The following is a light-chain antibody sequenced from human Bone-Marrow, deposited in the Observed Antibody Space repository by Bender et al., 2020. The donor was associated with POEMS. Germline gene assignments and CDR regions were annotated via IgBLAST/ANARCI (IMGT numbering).Light chain of an antibody. V-gene: IGLV2-23*01. CDR1: SSDVGNYNL. Sequence: QYALTQPASVSGSPGQSITISCTGTSSDVGNYNLVSWYQHHPGKAPKLLIYEDTQRPSGVSNRFSGSKSGNTASLTISGLQTDDEADYYCCSYAGSNSFVFGGGTKVTVL. J-gene: IGLJ2*01. CDR3: CSYAGSNSFV. CDR2: EDT.